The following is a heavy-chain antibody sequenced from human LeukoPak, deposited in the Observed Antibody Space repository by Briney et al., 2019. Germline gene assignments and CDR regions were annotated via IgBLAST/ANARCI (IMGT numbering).Heavy chain of an antibody. CDR3: ARDDTSGGYYEFGY. V-gene: IGHV3-53*01. CDR1: GFTVSSNY. CDR2: IANDGRA. J-gene: IGHJ4*02. D-gene: IGHD6-19*01. Sequence: GGSLRLSCAASGFTVSSNYMSWVRQAPGKGLECVSVIANDGRAYYANSVKGRFTISRDISKNMVYLQMNSLRADDTAVYYCARDDTSGGYYEFGYWGQGTLVTVSS.